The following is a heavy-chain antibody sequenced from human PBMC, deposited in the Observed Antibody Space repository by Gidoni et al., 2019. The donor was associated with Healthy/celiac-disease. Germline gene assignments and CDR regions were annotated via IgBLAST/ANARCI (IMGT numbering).Heavy chain of an antibody. CDR3: ARGISGSGSYYYFDY. V-gene: IGHV3-7*01. J-gene: IGHJ4*02. CDR1: GFTFSSYW. CDR2: IKQDGSEK. Sequence: EVQLVESGGGLVQPGGALRRSCAASGFTFSSYWRSWVRQAPGTGLEWVANIKQDGSEKYYVDSVKGRFTISRDNAKNSLYLQMNSLRAEDTAVYYCARGISGSGSYYYFDYWGQGTLVTVSS. D-gene: IGHD3-10*01.